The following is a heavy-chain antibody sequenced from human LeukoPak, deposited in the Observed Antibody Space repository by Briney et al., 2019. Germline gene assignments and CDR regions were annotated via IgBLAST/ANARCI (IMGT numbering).Heavy chain of an antibody. CDR3: AKAYWYGNYYYGMDV. D-gene: IGHD2-21*01. V-gene: IGHV3-23*01. CDR2: ISGSGGST. Sequence: GGSLRLSCAASGFTFSSYAMSWVRQAPGKGLEWVSAISGSGGSTYYADSVKGRFTISRDNSKNTLYLQMNSLRAEDTAVYCCAKAYWYGNYYYGMDVWGQGTTVTVSS. CDR1: GFTFSSYA. J-gene: IGHJ6*02.